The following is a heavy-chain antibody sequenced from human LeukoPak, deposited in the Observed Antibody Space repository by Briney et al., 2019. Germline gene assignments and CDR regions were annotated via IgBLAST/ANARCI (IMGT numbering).Heavy chain of an antibody. J-gene: IGHJ3*02. Sequence: GRSLRLSCEASGFTFDDYAMHWVRHVPGRDPEWVSGISWNSGSIGYADSVKGRFTISRDNAKNSLYLQMNSLRVEDTALYYCAKDKDFWSGPDSAVLDIWGQGAMVTVSS. CDR3: AKDKDFWSGPDSAVLDI. CDR2: ISWNSGSI. CDR1: GFTFDDYA. D-gene: IGHD3-3*01. V-gene: IGHV3-9*01.